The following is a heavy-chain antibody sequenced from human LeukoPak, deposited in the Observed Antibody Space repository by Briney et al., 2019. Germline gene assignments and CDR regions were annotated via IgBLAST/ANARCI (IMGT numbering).Heavy chain of an antibody. CDR2: ISYDGSNE. CDR3: AKDWAISRSYYYYMDV. CDR1: GFTFSSYV. D-gene: IGHD3-9*01. Sequence: PGGSLRLSCAASGFTFSSYVMHWVRQAPGKGLEWVAIISYDGSNEYYADSVKGRFTISRDNSKNTLYVQMNSLRAEDTAVYYCAKDWAISRSYYYYMDVWGKGTTVTISS. J-gene: IGHJ6*03. V-gene: IGHV3-30*04.